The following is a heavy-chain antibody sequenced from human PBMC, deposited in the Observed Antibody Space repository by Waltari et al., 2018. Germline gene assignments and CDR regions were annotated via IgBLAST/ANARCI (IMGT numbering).Heavy chain of an antibody. CDR3: ARGRASSSRPFDY. J-gene: IGHJ4*02. CDR2: IYSGGST. Sequence: EVQLVESGGGLIQPGGSLRLSCAASGFTVSSNYMSWVLQAPGKGMEWVSVIYSGGSTYYADSVKGRFTISRDNSKNTLYLQMNSLRAEDTAVYYCARGRASSSRPFDYWGQGTLVTVSS. D-gene: IGHD6-6*01. CDR1: GFTVSSNY. V-gene: IGHV3-53*01.